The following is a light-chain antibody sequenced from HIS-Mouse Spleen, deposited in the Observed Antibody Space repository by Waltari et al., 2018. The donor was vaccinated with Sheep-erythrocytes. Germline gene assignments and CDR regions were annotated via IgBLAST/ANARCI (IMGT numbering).Light chain of an antibody. CDR3: QAWDSSTAWV. V-gene: IGLV3-1*01. Sequence: SYELTQPPSVSVSPGQTASITCSGDKSGDKYALWYQQKPGQSPVLVIYQDSKRPSGIPERFSGSNSGNTATLTISGTQAMDEADYYCQAWDSSTAWVFGGGTKLTVL. J-gene: IGLJ3*02. CDR1: KSGDKY. CDR2: QDS.